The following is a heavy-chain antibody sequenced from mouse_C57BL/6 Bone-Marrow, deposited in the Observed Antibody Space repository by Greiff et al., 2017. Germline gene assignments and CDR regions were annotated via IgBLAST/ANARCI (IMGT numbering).Heavy chain of an antibody. CDR2: LYPGSGSI. D-gene: IGHD1-1*01. Sequence: VQLQQSGAELVTPGASVKLSCNASGYTFTEYSIHWVKQRSGQGLEWIGWLYPGSGSIKYNEKFKDKATLTADKSSSTVYMELSRLTSEDSAVYFCARHEDRYGRSPSFAYWGQGTLVTVST. V-gene: IGHV1-62-2*01. CDR3: ARHEDRYGRSPSFAY. J-gene: IGHJ3*01. CDR1: GYTFTEYS.